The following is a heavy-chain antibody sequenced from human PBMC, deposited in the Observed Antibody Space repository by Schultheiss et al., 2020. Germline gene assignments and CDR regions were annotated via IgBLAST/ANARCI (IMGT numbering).Heavy chain of an antibody. J-gene: IGHJ4*02. Sequence: ASVTVSCKASGGTFSSYAISWVRQAPGQGLEWMGWINPNSGGTNYAQKFQGRVTMTRDTSISTAYMELSRLRSDDTAVYYCARDLGSSRNYYFDYWGQGTLVTVSS. D-gene: IGHD6-13*01. CDR2: INPNSGGT. CDR3: ARDLGSSRNYYFDY. CDR1: GGTFSSYA. V-gene: IGHV1-2*02.